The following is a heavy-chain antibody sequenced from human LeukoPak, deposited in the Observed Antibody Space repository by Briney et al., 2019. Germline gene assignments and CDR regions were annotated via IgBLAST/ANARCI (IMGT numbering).Heavy chain of an antibody. CDR3: AKEWELLN. V-gene: IGHV3-30*18. CDR2: ISYDGSNK. Sequence: GGSLRLSCAASGFTFSSYGMHWVRQAPGKGLEWVAVISYDGSNKYYADSVKGRFTISRDNSKNTLYLQMNSLRAEDTAVYYCAKEWELLNWGQGTLVTVSS. D-gene: IGHD1-26*01. CDR1: GFTFSSYG. J-gene: IGHJ4*02.